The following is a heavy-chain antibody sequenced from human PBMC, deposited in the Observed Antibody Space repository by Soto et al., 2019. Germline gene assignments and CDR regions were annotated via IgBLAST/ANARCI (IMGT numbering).Heavy chain of an antibody. J-gene: IGHJ4*02. Sequence: SETLSLTCTVSGGSISSYYWSWIRQPPGKGLEWIGYIYYSGSTNYNPSLKSRVTISVDTSKNQFSLKLSSVTAADTAVYYCARLRGVKGGFDYWGQGTLVTVSS. CDR3: ARLRGVKGGFDY. V-gene: IGHV4-59*08. CDR1: GGSISSYY. CDR2: IYYSGST. D-gene: IGHD2-21*01.